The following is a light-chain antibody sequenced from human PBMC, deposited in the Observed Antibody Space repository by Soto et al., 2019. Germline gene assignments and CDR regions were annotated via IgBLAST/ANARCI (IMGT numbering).Light chain of an antibody. CDR2: EVS. CDR3: SSYAGSNNPVI. Sequence: QSALTQPPSASGSPGQSVTISCTGTSSDVGGYNYVSWYQQHPGKAPKFLIFEVSRRPSGVPDRFSGSKSGNTASLTVSGLRADDEADYYCSSYAGSNNPVIFGGGTKL. J-gene: IGLJ2*01. CDR1: SSDVGGYNY. V-gene: IGLV2-8*01.